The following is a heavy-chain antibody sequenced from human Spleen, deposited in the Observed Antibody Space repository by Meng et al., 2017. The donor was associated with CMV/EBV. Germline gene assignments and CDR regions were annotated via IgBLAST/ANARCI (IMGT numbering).Heavy chain of an antibody. J-gene: IGHJ5*02. D-gene: IGHD2-2*01. CDR1: GFTFSSYA. V-gene: IGHV3-21*05. CDR3: TGGCSTATCNRRGFNWFDP. CDR2: ITDDSGGV. Sequence: GESLKISCAASGFTFSSYAMHWVRQAPGKGLEWVSYITDDSGGVYYADSVEGRFTISRDNTKNSLYLHMNNLRPEDTAIYYCTGGCSTATCNRRGFNWFDPWGQGTLVTVSS.